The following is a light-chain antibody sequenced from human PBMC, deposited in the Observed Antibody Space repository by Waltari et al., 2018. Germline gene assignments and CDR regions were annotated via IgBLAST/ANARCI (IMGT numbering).Light chain of an antibody. CDR2: HPS. V-gene: IGKV3-20*01. Sequence: EIVLTQSPGTLSLSPGERATLSCRASQGVGKYLAWYQQSPGQATRPLLYHPSIRATGIPDRFSGSGYGTDFSLTISRLEPEDFAVYYCQKYDFLPATFGQGTTVEIK. CDR1: QGVGKY. CDR3: QKYDFLPAT. J-gene: IGKJ1*01.